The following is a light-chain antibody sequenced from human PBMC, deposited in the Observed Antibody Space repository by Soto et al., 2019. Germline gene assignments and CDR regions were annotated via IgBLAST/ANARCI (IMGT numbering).Light chain of an antibody. CDR2: RNN. J-gene: IGLJ1*01. V-gene: IGLV1-47*01. Sequence: QSVLTQPPSASGTPGQRVTISCSGSSSNIGSNYVYCYQQLPGTAPKLLIYRNNQRPSGVPDRFPGSKSGTLASLAIRGLRSEEESDYNCAAWDDSLSGYVFGTGTKLTV. CDR3: AAWDDSLSGYV. CDR1: SSNIGSNY.